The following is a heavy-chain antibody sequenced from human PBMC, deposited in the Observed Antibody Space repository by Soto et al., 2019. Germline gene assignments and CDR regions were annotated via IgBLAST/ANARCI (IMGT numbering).Heavy chain of an antibody. CDR3: ARDRQWEPLLY. CDR1: GYTFRNYG. J-gene: IGHJ4*02. D-gene: IGHD1-26*01. CDR2: VSAYNRNS. Sequence: QVQLVQSGSEVKKPGASVRVTCKASGYTFRNYGISWVREAPGQGLEWMGWVSAYNRNSNYAQKFADRVSMTADTATSTAYLELRGLRSADTAIYYCARDRQWEPLLYWGQGTLVTVSS. V-gene: IGHV1-18*01.